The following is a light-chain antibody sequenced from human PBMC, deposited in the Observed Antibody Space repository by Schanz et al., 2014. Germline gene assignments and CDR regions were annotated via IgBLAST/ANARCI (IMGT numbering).Light chain of an antibody. Sequence: IQMTQSPSSLSASEGDRVTITCRASQSITTYLNWYQQKPGKAPKLLIYAASTLQSGVPSRFSGSGSGTDFTLTISCLQSEDFATYCCQQYYRYLETFGQGTKVEI. CDR3: QQYYRYLET. CDR1: QSITTY. J-gene: IGKJ1*01. V-gene: IGKV1-39*01. CDR2: AAS.